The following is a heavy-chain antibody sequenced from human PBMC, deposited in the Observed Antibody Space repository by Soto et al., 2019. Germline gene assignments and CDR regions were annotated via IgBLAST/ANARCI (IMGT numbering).Heavy chain of an antibody. CDR3: AKTTAGYDFFFVYAQDGIGEEDVRSVS. D-gene: IGHD3-3*01. Sequence: KGLEWVAVITYDGSNKYYADSVKGRFTISRDNSKNTLYLQMNSLRAEDTAVYYCAKTTAGYDFFFVYAQDGIGEEDVRSVSGVQRTSVPVS. V-gene: IGHV3-30*18. CDR2: ITYDGSNK. J-gene: IGHJ4*02.